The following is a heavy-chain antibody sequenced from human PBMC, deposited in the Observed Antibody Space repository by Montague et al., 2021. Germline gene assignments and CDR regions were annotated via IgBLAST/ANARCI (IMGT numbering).Heavy chain of an antibody. D-gene: IGHD3-10*01. V-gene: IGHV3-74*01. Sequence: SLRLSCAASGFTFSSYWMHWVRQAPGKGLVWVSRISTDGSSTTYADSVKGRFTTSRDNAKYMLYLQMNSLRAEDTAVYYCTFYKFRETPRGFDYWGQGTLVTVSA. CDR1: GFTFSSYW. CDR3: TFYKFRETPRGFDY. J-gene: IGHJ4*02. CDR2: ISTDGSST.